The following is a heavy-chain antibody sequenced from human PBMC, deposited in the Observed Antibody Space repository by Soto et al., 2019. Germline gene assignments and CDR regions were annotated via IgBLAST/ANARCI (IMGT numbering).Heavy chain of an antibody. D-gene: IGHD4-17*01. CDR1: GGSVSNKTYY. J-gene: IGHJ4*02. CDR2: VYYSGTT. Sequence: SYTLSLTCSVSGGSVSNKTYYWSWIRQPPGKRLEWIGYVYYSGTTNYNPSLKSRVTISVDLSKNQFSLRLSSVTTADTALYYCARTTAVPNTLRSRYFFDYWGQGTLVTVSS. V-gene: IGHV4-61*01. CDR3: ARTTAVPNTLRSRYFFDY.